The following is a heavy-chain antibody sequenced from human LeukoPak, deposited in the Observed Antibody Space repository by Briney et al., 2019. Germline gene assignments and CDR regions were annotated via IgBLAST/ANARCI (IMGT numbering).Heavy chain of an antibody. CDR2: IYTSGSN. J-gene: IGHJ4*02. CDR3: ARDAENNYGSGSYYSEY. V-gene: IGHV4-4*07. D-gene: IGHD3-10*01. CDR1: GVSISSFY. Sequence: SETLSLTCTVSGVSISSFYWSWIRQPAGKGLEWIGRIYTSGSNNYNPSLKSRVTMSVDTSKNQFSLKLSSVTAADTAVYYCARDAENNYGSGSYYSEYWGQGTLVTVSS.